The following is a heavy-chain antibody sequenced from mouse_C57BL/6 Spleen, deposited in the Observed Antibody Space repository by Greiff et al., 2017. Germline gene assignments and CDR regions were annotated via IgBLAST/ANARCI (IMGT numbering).Heavy chain of an antibody. J-gene: IGHJ4*01. CDR2: IHPNSGST. V-gene: IGHV1-64*01. D-gene: IGHD1-1*01. CDR3: ARPTVASRGYAMDY. CDR1: GYTFTSYW. Sequence: VQLQQPGAELVKPGASVKLSCKASGYTFTSYWMHWVKQRPGQGLEWIGMIHPNSGSTNYNEKFKSKATLTVDKSSSTAYMQLSSLTSEDSAVYYCARPTVASRGYAMDYWGQGTSVTVSS.